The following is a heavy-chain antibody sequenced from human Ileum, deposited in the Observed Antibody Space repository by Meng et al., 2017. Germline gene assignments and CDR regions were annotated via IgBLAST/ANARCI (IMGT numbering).Heavy chain of an antibody. V-gene: IGHV4-4*02. Sequence: VQVQWSGPGLVKASATLSLTCAVSCVSISSSIWWGWVRKPPGKGLEWIGEIFQSGSTNYNPSLKSRVSISVDKSKNHLSLSLSSVTAANTAVYYCAKAAAYNLDIWGQGALVTVSS. CDR3: AKAAAYNLDI. D-gene: IGHD1-14*01. J-gene: IGHJ4*02. CDR1: CVSISSSIW. CDR2: IFQSGST.